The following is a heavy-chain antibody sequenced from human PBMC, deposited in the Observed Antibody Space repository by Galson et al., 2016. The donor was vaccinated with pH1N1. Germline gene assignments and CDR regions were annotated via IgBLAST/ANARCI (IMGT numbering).Heavy chain of an antibody. CDR3: ARSAAAVGNAFDM. J-gene: IGHJ3*02. CDR2: IIGMFGTA. Sequence: SVKVSCKASGGTFSSYAFSWVRQAPGQGLEWMGRIIGMFGTANYAQKFQGRVTITADKSTSTAYMEVISLRSDDTAVYYCARSAAAVGNAFDMWGQGTKVTVSS. V-gene: IGHV1-69*06. D-gene: IGHD6-13*01. CDR1: GGTFSSYA.